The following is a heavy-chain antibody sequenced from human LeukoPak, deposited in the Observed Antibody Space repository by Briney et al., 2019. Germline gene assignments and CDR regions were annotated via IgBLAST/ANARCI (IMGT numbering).Heavy chain of an antibody. Sequence: PGGSLRLSCAVSGFNVISRYMSWVRQAPGKGLEWIGEINHGGTTKYNPSLQSRVTISIDTSKNQFSLNLSSVTAADTAMYYCARHSPGSRGVDYWGQGTLVTVSS. CDR2: INHGGTT. CDR1: GFNVISRY. D-gene: IGHD2-21*01. V-gene: IGHV4-34*01. J-gene: IGHJ4*02. CDR3: ARHSPGSRGVDY.